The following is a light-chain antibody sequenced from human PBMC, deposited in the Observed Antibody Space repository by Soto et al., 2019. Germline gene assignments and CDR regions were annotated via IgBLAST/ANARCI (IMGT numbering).Light chain of an antibody. CDR2: DVS. J-gene: IGKJ1*01. CDR1: QSIAAS. Sequence: DVQMTQSPSTLSASVGDSVTITCRARQSIAASLAWYQLKPGEAPKLLISDVSNLESGVPSRFSGSGSGTEFSLTIRSLHPDDFATYYCQQYDYSRTFGQGTKVEIK. CDR3: QQYDYSRT. V-gene: IGKV1-5*01.